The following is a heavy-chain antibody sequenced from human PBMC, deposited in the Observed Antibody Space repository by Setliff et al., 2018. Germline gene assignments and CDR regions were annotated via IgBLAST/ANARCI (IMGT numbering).Heavy chain of an antibody. CDR2: INAKSGGT. J-gene: IGHJ5*02. CDR1: GYTFTGHY. CDR3: VRCGGVRGVLYNWFDP. Sequence: ASVKVSCKASGYTFTGHYMHWVRQAPGQGLEWMGSINAKSGGTNYAQKFRGRIIITRDTSIATVYLELSGLQSDDTAIYFCVRCGGVRGVLYNWFDPWGQGTLVTVSS. V-gene: IGHV1-2*02. D-gene: IGHD3-10*01.